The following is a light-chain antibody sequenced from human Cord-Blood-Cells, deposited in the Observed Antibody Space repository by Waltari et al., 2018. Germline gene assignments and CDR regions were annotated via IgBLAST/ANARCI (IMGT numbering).Light chain of an antibody. CDR1: SSNTGSNY. J-gene: IGLJ3*02. CDR3: AAWDDSLSGRV. V-gene: IGLV1-47*01. Sequence: QSVLTQPPSASGTPGQRVTIPCSGSSSNTGSNYVYWYQQLPGTAPKLLIYGNYPRPSGVPDRFSGSKSGTSASLAISGLRSEDEADYYCAAWDDSLSGRVFGGGTKLTVL. CDR2: GNY.